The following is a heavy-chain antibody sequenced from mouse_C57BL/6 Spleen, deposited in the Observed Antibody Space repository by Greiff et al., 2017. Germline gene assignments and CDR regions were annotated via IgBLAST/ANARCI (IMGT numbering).Heavy chain of an antibody. D-gene: IGHD1-1*01. J-gene: IGHJ3*01. Sequence: QVQLQQSGAELVRPGASVTLSCKASGYTFTDYEMHWVKQTPVHGLEWIGAIDPETGGTAYNQKFKGKAILTADKSSSTAYMELRSLTSEDSAVYYCTRGVYGSSYGAWFAYWGQGTLVTVSA. CDR2: IDPETGGT. CDR1: GYTFTDYE. V-gene: IGHV1-15*01. CDR3: TRGVYGSSYGAWFAY.